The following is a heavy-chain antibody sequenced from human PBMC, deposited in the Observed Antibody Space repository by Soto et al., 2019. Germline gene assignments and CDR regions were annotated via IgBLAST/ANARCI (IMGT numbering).Heavy chain of an antibody. CDR1: GFTFSSYA. CDR3: ARYIPGVRYYGMDV. J-gene: IGHJ6*02. D-gene: IGHD2-2*01. CDR2: IGESGTPT. V-gene: IGHV3-23*01. Sequence: EVQLLESGGGLVQPGGSLRLSCAASGFTFSSYAMKWVRQAPGKGLEWVSLIGESGTPTYYADSVKGLFTISRDNSGNTLFLEMYSLSAEDTAVYYCARYIPGVRYYGMDVWGQGTTVTLSS.